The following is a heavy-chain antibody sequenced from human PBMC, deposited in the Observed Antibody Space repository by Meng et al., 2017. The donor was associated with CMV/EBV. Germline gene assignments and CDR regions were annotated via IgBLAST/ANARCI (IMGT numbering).Heavy chain of an antibody. CDR3: ARGEIAVAAAIDY. CDR1: GFTFSSYS. V-gene: IGHV3-21*01. CDR2: ISSSSYI. J-gene: IGHJ4*02. Sequence: GGSLRLSCAASGFTFSSYSMNWVRQAPGKGLEWVSSISSSSYIYYADSVKGRFTISRDNSKNTLYLQMNSLRAEDTAVYYCARGEIAVAAAIDYWCQGTLVTVSS. D-gene: IGHD6-19*01.